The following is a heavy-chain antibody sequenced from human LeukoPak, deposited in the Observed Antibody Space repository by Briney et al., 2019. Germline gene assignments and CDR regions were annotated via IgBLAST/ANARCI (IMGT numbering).Heavy chain of an antibody. CDR2: IYHSGST. D-gene: IGHD3-22*01. Sequence: SETLSLTCTVSGYSISSGYYWGWIRQPPGKGLEWIGSIYHSGSTYYNPSLKSRVTMSVDTSKNQFSLKLSSVTAADTAVYYCARTPPGSSGSDYWGQGTLVTVSS. J-gene: IGHJ4*02. CDR3: ARTPPGSSGSDY. V-gene: IGHV4-38-2*02. CDR1: GYSISSGYY.